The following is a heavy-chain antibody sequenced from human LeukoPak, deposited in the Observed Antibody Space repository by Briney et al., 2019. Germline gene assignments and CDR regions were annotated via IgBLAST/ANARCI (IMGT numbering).Heavy chain of an antibody. J-gene: IGHJ4*02. Sequence: SETLSLTCAVYGGSFSGYYWSWIRQPPGKGLEWIGEINHSGSTNYNPSLKSRVTISVDTSKNQFPLKLSSVTAADTAVYYCARVSIAVAGQFDYWGQGTLVTVSS. CDR3: ARVSIAVAGQFDY. CDR1: GGSFSGYY. V-gene: IGHV4-34*01. D-gene: IGHD6-19*01. CDR2: INHSGST.